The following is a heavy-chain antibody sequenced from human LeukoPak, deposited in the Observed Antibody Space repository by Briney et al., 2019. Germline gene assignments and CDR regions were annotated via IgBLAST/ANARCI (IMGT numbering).Heavy chain of an antibody. J-gene: IGHJ3*02. V-gene: IGHV3-30*04. CDR2: ISYDGSNK. Sequence: GGSLRLSCAASGFTFSSYAMHWVRQAPGKGLEWVAVISYDGSNKYYADSVEGRFTISRDNSKNTLYLQMNSLRAEDTAVYYCARDWWELRIGSAFDIWGQGTMVTVSS. D-gene: IGHD1-26*01. CDR3: ARDWWELRIGSAFDI. CDR1: GFTFSSYA.